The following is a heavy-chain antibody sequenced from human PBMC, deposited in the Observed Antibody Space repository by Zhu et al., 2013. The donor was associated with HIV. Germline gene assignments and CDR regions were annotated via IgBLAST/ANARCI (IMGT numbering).Heavy chain of an antibody. J-gene: IGHJ6*02. CDR3: ARDWCSTSSCYGYYYGMDV. D-gene: IGHD2-15*01. Sequence: QVQLVQSGAEVKKPGSSVKVSCKASGGTFSSYTISWVRQAPGQGLEWMGRIIPILGIAIYAQKFQGRVTISADKSTNTADMELSGLRSEDTAVYYCARDWCSTSSCYGYYYGMDVWGRRDHGHRLL. CDR1: GGTFSSYT. CDR2: IIPILGIA. V-gene: IGHV1-69*02.